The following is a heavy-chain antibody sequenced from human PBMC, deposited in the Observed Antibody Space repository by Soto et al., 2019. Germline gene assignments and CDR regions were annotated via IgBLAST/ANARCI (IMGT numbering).Heavy chain of an antibody. CDR3: ARELERGFDY. V-gene: IGHV3-30*04. CDR1: GFTFSSYA. CDR2: IAYDGRNK. D-gene: IGHD1-1*01. Sequence: GGSLRLSCAASGFTFSSYAMHWVRQAPCKGLEWVAVIAYDGRNKYYADSVKGRFTISRDNSKNTLYLQMNSLRIEDTAVYYCARELERGFDYWGQGTLVTVCS. J-gene: IGHJ4*02.